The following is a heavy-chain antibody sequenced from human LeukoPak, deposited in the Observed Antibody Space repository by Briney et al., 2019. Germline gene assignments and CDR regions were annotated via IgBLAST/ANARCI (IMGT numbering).Heavy chain of an antibody. J-gene: IGHJ3*02. Sequence: SETLSLTCTVSGGSISGFYWSWIRQPPGKRLEWIGCVYYSGYTNYNPSLKSRVAISVDTSKNQFSLKLTSVTAADTAVYYCARGEVPAAKILGAFDIWGQGSMVSVS. V-gene: IGHV4-59*08. CDR2: VYYSGYT. CDR1: GGSISGFY. CDR3: ARGEVPAAKILGAFDI. D-gene: IGHD2-2*01.